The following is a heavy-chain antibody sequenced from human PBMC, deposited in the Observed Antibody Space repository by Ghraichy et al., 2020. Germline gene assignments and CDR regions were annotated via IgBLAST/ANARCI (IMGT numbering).Heavy chain of an antibody. CDR2: ISFDGSNK. V-gene: IGHV3-30*03. D-gene: IGHD3-9*01. Sequence: LSLTCAASGFIFSSYAMHWVRQAPGKGLVWVASISFDGSNKYYGDSVKGQFTISRDNSKNTVYLQMNSLTAEDTAVYYCNVEAVDSEDYYYGMDVWGQGTTVTVSS. J-gene: IGHJ6*02. CDR3: NVEAVDSEDYYYGMDV. CDR1: GFIFSSYA.